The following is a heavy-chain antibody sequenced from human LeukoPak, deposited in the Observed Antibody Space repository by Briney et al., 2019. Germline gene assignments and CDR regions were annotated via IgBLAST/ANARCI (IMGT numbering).Heavy chain of an antibody. CDR3: ARDYEGATNY. CDR1: GFTFSSYG. J-gene: IGHJ4*02. CDR2: IWYDGSNK. Sequence: PGRSLRLSCAASGFTFSSYGVHWVRQAPGKGLEWVAVIWYDGSNKYYADSVKGRFTISRDNSKNTLYLQMNSLRAEDTAVYYCARDYEGATNYWGQGTLVTVSS. D-gene: IGHD1-26*01. V-gene: IGHV3-33*01.